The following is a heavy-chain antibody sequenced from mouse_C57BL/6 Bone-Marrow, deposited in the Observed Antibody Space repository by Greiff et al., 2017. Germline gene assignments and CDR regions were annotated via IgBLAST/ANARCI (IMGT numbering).Heavy chain of an antibody. CDR3: ARSWGYSSFAY. Sequence: VQLQQSGAELVRPGTSVKMSCKASGYTFTNYWIGWAKQRPGHGLEWIGDIYPGGGYTNYNEKFKGKATLTADKSSRTAYMQFSSLTSEDSAIYYCARSWGYSSFAYWGQGTLVTVSA. CDR1: GYTFTNYW. J-gene: IGHJ3*01. D-gene: IGHD2-3*01. CDR2: IYPGGGYT. V-gene: IGHV1-63*01.